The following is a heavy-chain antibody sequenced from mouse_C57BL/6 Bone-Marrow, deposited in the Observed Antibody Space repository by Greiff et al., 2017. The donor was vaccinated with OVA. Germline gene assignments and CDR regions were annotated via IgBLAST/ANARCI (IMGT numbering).Heavy chain of an antibody. V-gene: IGHV1-82*01. CDR3: ARKGGLGRDYFDY. Sequence: VQLQQSGPELVKPGASVKISCKASGYAFSSSWMNWVKQRPGKGLERIGRIYPGDGDTNYNGKFKGKATLTADKSSSTAYMQLSSLTSEDSAVYFCARKGGLGRDYFDYWGQGTTLTVSS. CDR2: IYPGDGDT. J-gene: IGHJ2*01. D-gene: IGHD4-1*01. CDR1: GYAFSSSW.